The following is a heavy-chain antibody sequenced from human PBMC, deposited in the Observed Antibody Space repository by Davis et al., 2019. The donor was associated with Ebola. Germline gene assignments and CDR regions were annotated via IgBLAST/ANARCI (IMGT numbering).Heavy chain of an antibody. CDR1: GYTFTSYG. CDR3: ARGLNPYDILTDYYLH. D-gene: IGHD3-9*01. CDR2: ISAYNGNT. Sequence: AASVKVSCKASGYTFTSYGISWVRQAPGQGLEWMGWISAYNGNTNYAQNLQGRLTMTTDTSTSTAYMELRSLRSDDTAVYYCARGLNPYDILTDYYLHWGQGTLVTVSS. J-gene: IGHJ4*02. V-gene: IGHV1-18*04.